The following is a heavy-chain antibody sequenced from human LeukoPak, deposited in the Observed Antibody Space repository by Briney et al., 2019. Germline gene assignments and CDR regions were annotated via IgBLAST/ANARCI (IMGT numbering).Heavy chain of an antibody. CDR2: INPNSGGT. CDR1: GYSFISYY. Sequence: ASVKVSCKASGYSFISYYIHWVRQAPGRGLTWMGWINPNSGGTNYAQNFQGRVTLTRDTTISTAYMELSRLRSDDTAVYYCVKSSDWYLEYWGQGTLVTVSS. V-gene: IGHV1-2*02. CDR3: VKSSDWYLEY. D-gene: IGHD3-9*01. J-gene: IGHJ4*02.